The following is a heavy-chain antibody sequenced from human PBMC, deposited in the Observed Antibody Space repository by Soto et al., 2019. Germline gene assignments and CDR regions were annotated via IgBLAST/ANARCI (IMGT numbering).Heavy chain of an antibody. CDR2: ISAYNGNT. CDR3: AREALLRLYYCYGMDV. Sequence: QVQLVQSGAEVKKPGASVKVSCKASGYTFTSYGISWVRQAPGQGLEWMGWISAYNGNTNYAQKDQGRVTMTTDTSTSTAYMELRSLRSEDTAVYYCAREALLRLYYCYGMDVWGQGTTVTVSS. D-gene: IGHD1-26*01. V-gene: IGHV1-18*01. J-gene: IGHJ6*02. CDR1: GYTFTSYG.